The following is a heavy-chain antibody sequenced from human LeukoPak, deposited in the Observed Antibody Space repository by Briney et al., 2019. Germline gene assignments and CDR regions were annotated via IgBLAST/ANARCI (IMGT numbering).Heavy chain of an antibody. CDR1: GFTFSRYW. CDR2: ISYGSSLST. CDR3: ARVVGGVAGHFDY. V-gene: IGHV3-48*04. J-gene: IGHJ4*02. D-gene: IGHD6-19*01. Sequence: PGGSLRLSCVGSGFTFSRYWLNWVRQAPGKGLEWVSYISYGSSLSTNYADSVKGRFTTSRGNGKNSLYLQMNSLRAEDTAVYYCARVVGGVAGHFDYWGQGTLVTVSS.